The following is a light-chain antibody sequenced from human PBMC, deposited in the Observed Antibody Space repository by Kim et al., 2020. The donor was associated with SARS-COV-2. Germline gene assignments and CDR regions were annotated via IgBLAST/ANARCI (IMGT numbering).Light chain of an antibody. Sequence: ATITCKSSQSVLYNSNNKNYLAWYQQKPGQPPNLLIYWASTREYGVPDRFSGSGSGTDFTLTISSLQAEDVAIYYCQQYYTTPLTFGGGTKVDIK. V-gene: IGKV4-1*01. CDR3: QQYYTTPLT. J-gene: IGKJ4*01. CDR1: QSVLYNSNNKNY. CDR2: WAS.